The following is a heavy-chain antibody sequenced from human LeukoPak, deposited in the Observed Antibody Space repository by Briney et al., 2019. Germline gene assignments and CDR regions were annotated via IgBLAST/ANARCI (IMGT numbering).Heavy chain of an antibody. D-gene: IGHD2-8*01. J-gene: IGHJ4*02. V-gene: IGHV4-59*13. Sequence: SETLSLTCSVSGGSIFSYYWSWIRQSPGKGLEWIGYIYYSGSTNYNPSLKSRVTISVDTSRTRFSLKLSSVTAADTAVYYCARGVLMVYAHPPFDYWGQGTLVTVSS. CDR2: IYYSGST. CDR3: ARGVLMVYAHPPFDY. CDR1: GGSIFSYY.